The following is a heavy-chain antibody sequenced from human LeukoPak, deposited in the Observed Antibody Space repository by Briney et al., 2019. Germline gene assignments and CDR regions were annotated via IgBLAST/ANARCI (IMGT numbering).Heavy chain of an antibody. Sequence: PGGSLRLSCAASGFTFSTYAMSWVRQAPGKGLEWVSAIKGRFTISRDNSKNTLYLQMNNLRAEDTAVYYCAPRVVGSAPFDYWGQGTLVTVSS. CDR3: APRVVGSAPFDY. J-gene: IGHJ4*02. V-gene: IGHV3-23*01. D-gene: IGHD2-15*01. CDR2: I. CDR1: GFTFSTYA.